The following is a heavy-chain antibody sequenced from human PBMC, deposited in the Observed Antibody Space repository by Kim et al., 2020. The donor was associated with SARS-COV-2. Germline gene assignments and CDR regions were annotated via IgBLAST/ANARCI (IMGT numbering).Heavy chain of an antibody. J-gene: IGHJ6*02. CDR3: ARDRFSVVTYGDQRWDYYCGMDV. D-gene: IGHD4-17*01. V-gene: IGHV3-48*03. Sequence: GGSLRLSCAASGFSFSSYEMNWVRQAPGKGLEWVSKISSSDNSIYYGDSVKGRFTISRDNAKHSVYLQMNSLRAEDTAVYYCARDRFSVVTYGDQRWDYYCGMDVWGQGTTVTVSS. CDR1: GFSFSSYE. CDR2: ISSSDNSI.